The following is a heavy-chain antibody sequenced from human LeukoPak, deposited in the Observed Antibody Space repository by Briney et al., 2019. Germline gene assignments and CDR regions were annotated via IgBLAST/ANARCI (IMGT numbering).Heavy chain of an antibody. CDR1: GFTFSDYY. CDR2: ISSSGSTI. J-gene: IGHJ5*02. CDR3: ARERRHCSGGSCYSGWFDP. Sequence: PGGSLRLSCAASGFTFSDYYMSWIRQDPGKGLEWVSYISSSGSTIYYADSVKGRFTISRDNAKNSLYLQMNSLRAEDTAVYYCARERRHCSGGSCYSGWFDPWGQGTLVTVSS. V-gene: IGHV3-11*01. D-gene: IGHD2-15*01.